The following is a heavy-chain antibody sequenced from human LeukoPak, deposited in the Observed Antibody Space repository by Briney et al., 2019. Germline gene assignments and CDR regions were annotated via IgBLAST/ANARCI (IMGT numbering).Heavy chain of an antibody. CDR2: ISGSGIST. CDR1: GFTFNIFP. J-gene: IGHJ3*02. V-gene: IGHV3-23*01. Sequence: GGSLRLSCATSGFTFNIFPMNWVRQAPGKGLEWVSGISGSGISTYYADSVKGRFTISRDNSKNTLYLQMNSLRVEDTAVYYCAKSWNYYDSSGDDALDIWGQGTMVTVSS. D-gene: IGHD3-22*01. CDR3: AKSWNYYDSSGDDALDI.